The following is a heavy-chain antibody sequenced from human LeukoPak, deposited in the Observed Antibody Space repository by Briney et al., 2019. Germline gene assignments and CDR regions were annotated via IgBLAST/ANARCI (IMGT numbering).Heavy chain of an antibody. CDR2: IYYSGST. D-gene: IGHD3-10*01. V-gene: IGHV4-39*07. J-gene: IGHJ4*02. CDR3: ARAPTYYGSGSTFDY. CDR1: GGSISSSSYY. Sequence: SETLSLTCTVSGGSISSSSYYWGWTRQPPGKGLEWIGSIYYSGSTYYNPSLKSRVTISVDTSKNQFSLKLSSVTAADTAVYYCARAPTYYGSGSTFDYWGQGTLVTVSS.